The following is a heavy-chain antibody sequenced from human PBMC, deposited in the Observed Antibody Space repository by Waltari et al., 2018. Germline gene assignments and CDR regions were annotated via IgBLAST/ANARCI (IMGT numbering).Heavy chain of an antibody. V-gene: IGHV4-30-4*08. J-gene: IGHJ3*02. D-gene: IGHD5-12*01. CDR1: GGSISSGDYY. Sequence: QVQLQESGPGLVKPSQTLSLTCTVSGGSISSGDYYWSWIRQPPGKGLEWIGYIYYSGSTDYNPALKSRVTISVDTSKNQCSLKLSSVTAADTAVYYCAREGYKGRVDAFDIWGQGTMVTVSS. CDR3: AREGYKGRVDAFDI. CDR2: IYYSGST.